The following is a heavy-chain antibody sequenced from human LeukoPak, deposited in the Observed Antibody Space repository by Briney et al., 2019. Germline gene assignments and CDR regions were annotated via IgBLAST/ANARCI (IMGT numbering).Heavy chain of an antibody. D-gene: IGHD2-15*01. Sequence: GGSPRLSCAASGIPFSVSGMHWVRQPPGKGLEWVTFIQYDGINIEHADSVKGRFTISRDNSKNTLYLQMNSLTTEDTAVYYCAREAGTVVIGRFDPWGQGTLVTVSS. CDR2: IQYDGINI. J-gene: IGHJ5*02. CDR1: GIPFSVSG. CDR3: AREAGTVVIGRFDP. V-gene: IGHV3-30*02.